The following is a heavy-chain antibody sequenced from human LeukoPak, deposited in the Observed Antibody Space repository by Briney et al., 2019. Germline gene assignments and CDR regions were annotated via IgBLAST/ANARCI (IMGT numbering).Heavy chain of an antibody. CDR2: ISTGSSTI. CDR1: GFTFSSYS. Sequence: PGGSLRLSCAASGFTFSSYSMNWVRQAPGKGLEWVSYISTGSSTIYYADSVKGRFTISRDNAKNSLYLQMNSLRAEDTAVYYCARDGYYYDSSGYYASYYFDYWGQGTLVTVSS. J-gene: IGHJ4*02. D-gene: IGHD3-22*01. V-gene: IGHV3-48*01. CDR3: ARDGYYYDSSGYYASYYFDY.